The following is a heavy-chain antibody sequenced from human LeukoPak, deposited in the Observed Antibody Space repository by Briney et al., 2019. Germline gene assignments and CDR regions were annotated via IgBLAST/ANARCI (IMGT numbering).Heavy chain of an antibody. Sequence: PSETLSLTCAVYGGSFSGYYWSWIRQPPGKGLEWIGEINHSGSTNYNPSLKSRVTISVDTSKNQFSLKLSSVTAADTAVYYCARGPYYYDSSGYYYVKVEYFQHWGQGTLVTVSS. CDR3: ARGPYYYDSSGYYYVKVEYFQH. CDR1: GGSFSGYY. D-gene: IGHD3-22*01. V-gene: IGHV4-34*01. CDR2: INHSGST. J-gene: IGHJ1*01.